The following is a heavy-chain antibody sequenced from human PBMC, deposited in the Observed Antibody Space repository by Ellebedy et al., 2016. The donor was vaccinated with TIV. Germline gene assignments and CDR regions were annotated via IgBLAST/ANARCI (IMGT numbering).Heavy chain of an antibody. D-gene: IGHD3-10*01. V-gene: IGHV4-61*02. CDR2: IYTSGST. CDR1: GGSISSSSYY. CDR3: ARGEITMVRGATYWYFDR. J-gene: IGHJ2*01. Sequence: SETLSLXCTVSGGSISSSSYYWSWIRQPAGKGLEWIGRIYTSGSTNYNPSLKSRVTMSVDTSKNQFSLKLSSVTAADTAVYYCARGEITMVRGATYWYFDRWGRGTLVTVSS.